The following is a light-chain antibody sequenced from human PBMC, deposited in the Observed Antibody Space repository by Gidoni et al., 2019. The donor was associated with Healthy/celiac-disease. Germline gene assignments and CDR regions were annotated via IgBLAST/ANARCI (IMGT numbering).Light chain of an antibody. CDR3: QQSYSTPGT. V-gene: IGKV1-39*01. Sequence: DIQMTQSPSSLSASVGDRVTITCRACQSISSYLNWYQQKPGKAPKLLIYAASSFQSGVPTRFSGSGSGTDFTLTISSLQPEDFATYYCQQSYSTPGTFGGXTKVEIK. CDR2: AAS. J-gene: IGKJ4*01. CDR1: QSISSY.